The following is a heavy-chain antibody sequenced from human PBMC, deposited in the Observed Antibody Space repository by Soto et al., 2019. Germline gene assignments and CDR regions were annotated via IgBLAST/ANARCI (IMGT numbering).Heavy chain of an antibody. CDR3: AKSIAAAGTGY. J-gene: IGHJ4*02. CDR1: GFTFSSYV. D-gene: IGHD6-13*01. CDR2: ISGSSGRT. Sequence: EVQLLESGGGLVQPGGSLRLSCAASGFTFSSYVMTWFRQAPGKGLEWVSGISGSSGRTYYADSVKGRFTISRDTSKNTMYLQMNSLRAEDTAVYYCAKSIAAAGTGYWGQGTLVTVSS. V-gene: IGHV3-23*01.